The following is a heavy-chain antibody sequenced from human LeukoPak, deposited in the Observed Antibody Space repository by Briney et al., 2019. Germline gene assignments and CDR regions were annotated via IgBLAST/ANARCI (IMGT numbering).Heavy chain of an antibody. D-gene: IGHD2-2*01. CDR1: GFTFSSYA. Sequence: GGSLRLSCAASGFTFSSYAMHWVRQAPGKGLEYVSAISSNGGSTYYANSVKGRFTISRDNSKNTLYLQMGSLRAEDMAVYYCARGGSPAAIYYYYYYMDVWGRGTTVTVSS. V-gene: IGHV3-64*01. CDR3: ARGGSPAAIYYYYYYMDV. J-gene: IGHJ6*03. CDR2: ISSNGGST.